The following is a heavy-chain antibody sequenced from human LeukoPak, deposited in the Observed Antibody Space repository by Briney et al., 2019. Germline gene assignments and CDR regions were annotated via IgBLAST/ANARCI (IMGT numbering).Heavy chain of an antibody. CDR2: IIPIFGTA. CDR3: ARFLVVPAATPDY. J-gene: IGHJ4*02. D-gene: IGHD2-2*02. Sequence: SVKVSCKASGGTFSSYAISWVRQAPGQGLEWMGGIIPIFGTANYAQKFQGRVTITADESTSTAYMELSSLRSEDTAVYYCARFLVVPAATPDYWGQGTLVTVSS. CDR1: GGTFSSYA. V-gene: IGHV1-69*13.